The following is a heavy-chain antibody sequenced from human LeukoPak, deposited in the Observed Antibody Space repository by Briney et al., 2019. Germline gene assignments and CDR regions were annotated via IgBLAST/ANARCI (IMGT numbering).Heavy chain of an antibody. CDR1: GYTFTGYY. V-gene: IGHV1-2*02. Sequence: ASVKVSCKASGYTFTGYYMHWVRQAPGQGLEWMGWINPNSGGTSYAQKFQGRVTMTRDTSISTAYMELSRLRSDDTAVYYCARDVTTVTNFDYWGQGTLVTVSS. CDR3: ARDVTTVTNFDY. CDR2: INPNSGGT. J-gene: IGHJ4*02. D-gene: IGHD4-17*01.